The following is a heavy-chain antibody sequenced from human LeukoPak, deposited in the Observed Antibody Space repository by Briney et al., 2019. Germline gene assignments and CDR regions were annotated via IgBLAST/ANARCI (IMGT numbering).Heavy chain of an antibody. CDR3: AKVGREVVVVVAAAFSY. V-gene: IGHV3-23*01. J-gene: IGHJ4*02. CDR1: GFTFSSSA. CDR2: ISGSGGST. Sequence: PGGSLRLSCADSGFTFSSSAISWVRQAPGKGLELVSAISGSGGSTYYADSVKGRFTISRDNSENTLYLQMNSLRAKDTALYYCAKVGREVVVVVAAAFSYWGQGTLITVSS. D-gene: IGHD2-15*01.